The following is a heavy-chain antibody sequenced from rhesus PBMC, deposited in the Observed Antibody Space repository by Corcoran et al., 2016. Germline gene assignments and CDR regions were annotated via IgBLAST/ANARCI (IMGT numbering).Heavy chain of an antibody. Sequence: QVQLQESGPGLVKPLETLSLTCAVSGGSISSNYWSWIRQPPGKGLEWVGAIYGSGSSTNYNPSLKSRVTLSVDTSKNQFSLKLSSVTAADTAVYYCARGRDEDDYGYYLSTYYFDFWGQGVLVTVSS. CDR1: GGSISSNY. CDR2: IYGSGSST. J-gene: IGHJ4*01. D-gene: IGHD3-9*01. V-gene: IGHV4S11*01. CDR3: ARGRDEDDYGYYLSTYYFDF.